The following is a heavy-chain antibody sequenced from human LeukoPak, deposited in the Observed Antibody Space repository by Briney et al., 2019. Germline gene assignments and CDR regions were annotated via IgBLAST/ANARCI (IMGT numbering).Heavy chain of an antibody. CDR3: ARHYDTSGYHYFDF. CDR1: GFTFSSYA. D-gene: IGHD3-22*01. CDR2: ISNDGSNK. V-gene: IGHV3-30-3*01. J-gene: IGHJ4*02. Sequence: GRSLILSCAASGFTFSSYALHWVRQAPGKGLEWVAVISNDGSNKYYADSVKGRFTISRDSSKNTLYLEMNSLRAEDTAVYYCARHYDTSGYHYFDFRGQGTLVTVSS.